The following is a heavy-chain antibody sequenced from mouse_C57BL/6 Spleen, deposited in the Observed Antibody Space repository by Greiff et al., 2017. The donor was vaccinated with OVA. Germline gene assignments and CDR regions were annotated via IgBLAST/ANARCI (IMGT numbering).Heavy chain of an antibody. D-gene: IGHD4-1*01. CDR2: IDPETGGT. CDR3: TRSWAFAY. V-gene: IGHV1-15*01. CDR1: GYTFTDYE. J-gene: IGHJ3*01. Sequence: VQLQQSGAELVRPGASVTLSCKASGYTFTDYEMHWVKQTPVHGLEWIWAIDPETGGTAYNQKFKGKAILTADKSSSTAYMELRSLTSEDSAVYYCTRSWAFAYWGQGTLVTVSA.